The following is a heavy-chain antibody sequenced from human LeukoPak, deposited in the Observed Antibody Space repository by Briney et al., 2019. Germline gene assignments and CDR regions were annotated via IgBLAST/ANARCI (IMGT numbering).Heavy chain of an antibody. Sequence: PSETLSLTCTVSGGSISSGSYYWSWIPQPAGKGLEWIGRIYTSGSTNYNPSLKSRVTISVDTSKNQFSLMLSSVTAADTAVYYCARNTVFWRYYYMDVWGKGTTVTVSS. V-gene: IGHV4-61*02. CDR1: GGSISSGSYY. D-gene: IGHD3-3*01. J-gene: IGHJ6*03. CDR2: IYTSGST. CDR3: ARNTVFWRYYYMDV.